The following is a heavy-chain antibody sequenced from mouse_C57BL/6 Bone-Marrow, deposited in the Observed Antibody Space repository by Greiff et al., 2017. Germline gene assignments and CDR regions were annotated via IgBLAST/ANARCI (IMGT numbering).Heavy chain of an antibody. CDR1: GFSFTSYA. V-gene: IGHV2-9-1*01. CDR2: IWSGGGT. J-gene: IGHJ2*01. CDR3: ARNWAFDY. Sequence: VQLVESGPGLVAPSQSLSITCTVSGFSFTSYAISWVRQPPGKGLEWLGVIWSGGGTNYISALISRLSIIKDNSKSQVFLKMNSLQTDDTARDYCARNWAFDYWGQGTTLTVSS. D-gene: IGHD4-1*01.